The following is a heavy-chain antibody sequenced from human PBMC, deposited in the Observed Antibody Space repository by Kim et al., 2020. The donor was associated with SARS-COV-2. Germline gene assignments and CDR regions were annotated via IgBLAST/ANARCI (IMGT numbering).Heavy chain of an antibody. CDR2: IYYSGST. J-gene: IGHJ6*02. CDR3: AREETRGIYYYYYYGMDV. CDR1: GGSISSSSYY. Sequence: SETLSLTCTVSGGSISSSSYYWGWIRQPPGKGLEWIGSIYYSGSTYYNPSLKSRVTISVDTSKNQFSLKLSPVTAADTAVYYCAREETRGIYYYYYYGMDVWGQGTTVTVSS. V-gene: IGHV4-39*07. D-gene: IGHD6-13*01.